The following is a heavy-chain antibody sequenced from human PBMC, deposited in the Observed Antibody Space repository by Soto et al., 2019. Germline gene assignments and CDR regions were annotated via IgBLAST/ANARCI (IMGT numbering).Heavy chain of an antibody. D-gene: IGHD1-1*01. CDR3: ARDLSPMEGISDGMDV. Sequence: SVKVSCKASGGTFSSYAISWVRQAPGQGLEWVGGIIPIFGTANYAQKFQGRVTITADESTSTAYMELSSLRSEDTAVYYCARDLSPMEGISDGMDVWGQGTTVTVS. CDR1: GGTFSSYA. V-gene: IGHV1-69*13. J-gene: IGHJ6*02. CDR2: IIPIFGTA.